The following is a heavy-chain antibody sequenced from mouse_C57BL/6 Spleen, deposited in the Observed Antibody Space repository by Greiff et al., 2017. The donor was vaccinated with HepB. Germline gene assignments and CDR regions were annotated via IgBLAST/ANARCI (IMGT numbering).Heavy chain of an antibody. J-gene: IGHJ2*01. Sequence: EVQGVESGGGLVQPGGSLKLSCAASGFTFSSYGMSWVRQTPDKRLELVATINSNGGSTYYPDSVKGRFTISRDNAKNTLYLQMSSLKSEDTAMYYCARMARTINWGQGNTLTGSS. V-gene: IGHV5-6-3*01. CDR1: GFTFSSYG. CDR3: ARMARTIN. CDR2: INSNGGST.